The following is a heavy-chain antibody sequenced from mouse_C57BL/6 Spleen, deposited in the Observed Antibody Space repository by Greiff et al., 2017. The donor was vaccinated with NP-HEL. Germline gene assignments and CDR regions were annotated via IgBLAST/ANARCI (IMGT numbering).Heavy chain of an antibody. CDR3: ARNSLYYYGSSYDWYFDV. Sequence: QVTLKESGPGILQSSQTLSLTCSFSGFSLSTSGMGVSWIRQPSGKGLEWLAHIYWDDDKRYNPSLKRRLTISKDTSRNQVFLKITSVDTADTATYYCARNSLYYYGSSYDWYFDVWGTGTTVTVSS. CDR2: IYWDDDK. CDR1: GFSLSTSGMG. J-gene: IGHJ1*03. V-gene: IGHV8-12*01. D-gene: IGHD1-1*01.